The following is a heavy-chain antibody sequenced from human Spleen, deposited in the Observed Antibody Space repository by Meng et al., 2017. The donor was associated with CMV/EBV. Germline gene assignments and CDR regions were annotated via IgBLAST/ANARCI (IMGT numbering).Heavy chain of an antibody. D-gene: IGHD6-13*01. CDR1: GYTFTGYY. Sequence: ASVKVSCKASGYTFTGYYMHWVRQAPGQGLEWMGWINPNSGNTAYAQKFQGRVTMTSDTSTSTVYMELSSLRSEDTAVFYCARGGGIATRGTDYWGQGTLVTVSS. J-gene: IGHJ4*02. V-gene: IGHV1-2*02. CDR2: INPNSGNT. CDR3: ARGGGIATRGTDY.